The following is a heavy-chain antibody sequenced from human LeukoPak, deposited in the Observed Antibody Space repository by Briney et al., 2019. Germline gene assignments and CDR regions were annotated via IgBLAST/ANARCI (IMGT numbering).Heavy chain of an antibody. CDR1: GGSISRGSYY. CDR3: ARDVRLDYGGLHYYYYMDV. D-gene: IGHD4-17*01. CDR2: IYTSGST. V-gene: IGHV4-61*02. J-gene: IGHJ6*03. Sequence: SETLSLTCTVSGGSISRGSYYWSWIRQPAGKGLEWIGRIYTSGSTNYNPSLKSRVTISVDTSKNQFSLKLSSVTAADTAVYYCARDVRLDYGGLHYYYYMDVWGKGTTVTVSS.